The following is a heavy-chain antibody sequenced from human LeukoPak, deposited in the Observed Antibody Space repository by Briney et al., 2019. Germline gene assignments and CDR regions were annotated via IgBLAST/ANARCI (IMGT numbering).Heavy chain of an antibody. Sequence: ASVKVSCEASGYTFTSYGISWVRQAPGQGLEWMGWINPNSGGTNFAQKFQGRVTMTRDTSITTAYMELSSLKSDDTAVYYCARIYCSSTSCYHFDYWGQGTLVTVSS. CDR3: ARIYCSSTSCYHFDY. CDR2: INPNSGGT. V-gene: IGHV1-2*02. D-gene: IGHD2-2*01. J-gene: IGHJ4*02. CDR1: GYTFTSYG.